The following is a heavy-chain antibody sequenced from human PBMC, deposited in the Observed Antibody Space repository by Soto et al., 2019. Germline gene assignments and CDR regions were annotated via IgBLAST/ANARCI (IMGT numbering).Heavy chain of an antibody. CDR3: ARLRGLQSPFDWYFYL. J-gene: IGHJ2*01. CDR1: GGSISSYY. CDR2: IYYSGRT. D-gene: IGHD1-26*01. Sequence: QVQLQESGPGLVKPSETLSLPCTVSGGSISSYYWSWIRQPPGKGLEWIGYIYYSGRTNYNPSPKSRATISVDTSKTQFSLQLSSVTAANTAVYYCARLRGLQSPFDWYFYLWGRGTLVTVSS. V-gene: IGHV4-59*08.